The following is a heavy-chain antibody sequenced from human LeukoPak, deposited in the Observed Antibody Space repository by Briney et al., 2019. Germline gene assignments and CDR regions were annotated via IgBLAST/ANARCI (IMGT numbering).Heavy chain of an antibody. Sequence: GGSLRLSCGASGLTFNIYALSWVRQAPGKGLEWISTISATGRSTYYADSVKGRFTISRDNSKNTLFLQMNSLRAEDTATYYCAKEGILSETLLCDWGQGTLVTVSS. CDR2: ISATGRST. J-gene: IGHJ4*02. CDR3: AKEGILSETLLCD. D-gene: IGHD3-3*01. CDR1: GLTFNIYA. V-gene: IGHV3-23*01.